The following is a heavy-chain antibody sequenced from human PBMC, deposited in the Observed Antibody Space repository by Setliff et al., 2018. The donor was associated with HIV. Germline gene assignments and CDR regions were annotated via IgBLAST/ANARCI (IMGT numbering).Heavy chain of an antibody. CDR2: TKNKDNSFTT. CDR1: GFTFSDHY. Sequence: GGSLRLSCAASGFTFSDHYMDWVRQAPGKGLEWVGRTKNKDNSFTTEYVASVKGRFTISRDDSKNSLSLHMNSLEIEDTAVYYCTTRLSGSYIPNWFDPWGQGTLVTVSS. V-gene: IGHV3-72*01. CDR3: TTRLSGSYIPNWFDP. J-gene: IGHJ5*02. D-gene: IGHD1-26*01.